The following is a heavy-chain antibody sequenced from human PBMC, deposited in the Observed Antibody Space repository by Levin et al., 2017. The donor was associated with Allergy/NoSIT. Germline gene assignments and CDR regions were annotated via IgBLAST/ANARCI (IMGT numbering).Heavy chain of an antibody. V-gene: IGHV4-30-4*01. Sequence: SETLSLTCTVSGGSISSGDYYWSWIRQPPGKGLEWIGYIYYRGSTYYNPSLQSRVTISVDTSNNQFSLKLTSVTAADTAVYYCARGGEADSSSWFSYWYFDLWGRGTLVTVSS. J-gene: IGHJ2*01. CDR2: IYYRGST. D-gene: IGHD6-13*01. CDR3: ARGGEADSSSWFSYWYFDL. CDR1: GGSISSGDYY.